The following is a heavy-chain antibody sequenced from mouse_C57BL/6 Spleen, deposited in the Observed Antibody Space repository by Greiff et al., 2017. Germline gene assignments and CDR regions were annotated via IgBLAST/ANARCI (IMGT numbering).Heavy chain of an antibody. V-gene: IGHV1-55*01. D-gene: IGHD1-1*01. CDR1: GYTFTSYW. CDR3: ARCCDGSSYWYFDV. CDR2: IYPGSGST. J-gene: IGHJ1*03. Sequence: QVQLQQPGAELVKPGASVKMSCKASGYTFTSYWITWVKQRPGQGLEWIGDIYPGSGSTNYNEKFKSKATLTVDTSSSTAYMQLSSLTSEDSAVYYCARCCDGSSYWYFDVWGTGTTVTVSS.